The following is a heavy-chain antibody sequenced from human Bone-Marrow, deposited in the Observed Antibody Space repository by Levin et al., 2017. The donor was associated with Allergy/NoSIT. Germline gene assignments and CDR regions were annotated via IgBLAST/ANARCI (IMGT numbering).Heavy chain of an antibody. J-gene: IGHJ4*02. CDR1: GYTFTGYY. CDR3: ASSDIPPKYYDYVWGIFDY. D-gene: IGHD3-16*01. V-gene: IGHV1-2*02. CDR2: INPNSGGT. Sequence: ASVKVSCKASGYTFTGYYMHWVRQAPGQGLEWMGWINPNSGGTNYAQKFQGRVTMTRDTSISTAYMELSRLRSDDTAVYYCASSDIPPKYYDYVWGIFDYWGQGTLVTVSS.